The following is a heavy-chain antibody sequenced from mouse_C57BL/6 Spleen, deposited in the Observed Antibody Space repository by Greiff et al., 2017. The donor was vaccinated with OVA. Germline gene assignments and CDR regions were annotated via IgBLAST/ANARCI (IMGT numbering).Heavy chain of an antibody. V-gene: IGHV1-81*01. D-gene: IGHD1-1*01. CDR2: IYPRSGNT. CDR3: IVAPYGY. J-gene: IGHJ2*01. Sequence: QVQLKESGAELARPGASVKLSCKASGYTFTSYGISWVKQRTGQGLEWIGEIYPRSGNTYYNEKFKGKATLTADKSSSTAYMELRSLTSEDSAVYFCIVAPYGYWGQGTTLTVSS. CDR1: GYTFTSYG.